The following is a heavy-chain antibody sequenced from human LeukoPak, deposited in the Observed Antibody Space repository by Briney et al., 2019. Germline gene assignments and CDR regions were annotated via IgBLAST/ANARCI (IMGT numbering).Heavy chain of an antibody. D-gene: IGHD5-18*01. CDR2: IQQDGTDK. CDR1: GFTFSSYW. J-gene: IGHJ3*02. Sequence: GGSLRLSCVGSGFTFSSYWMSWVRQAPGKGLEWVANIQQDGTDKYYVDSVKGRFTIARDNAKNSLFLQMNSLRAEDTAVYYCARVGGYNYEGEGAFDIWGQGTMVTVSS. CDR3: ARVGGYNYEGEGAFDI. V-gene: IGHV3-7*01.